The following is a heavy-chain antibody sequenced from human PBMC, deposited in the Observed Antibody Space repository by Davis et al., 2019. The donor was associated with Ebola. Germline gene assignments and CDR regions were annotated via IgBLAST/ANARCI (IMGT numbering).Heavy chain of an antibody. CDR1: GGSFSGYY. J-gene: IGHJ4*02. V-gene: IGHV4-34*01. D-gene: IGHD6-6*01. CDR3: ARAGQLGLYR. CDR2: INHSGST. Sequence: PSETLSLTCAVYGGSFSGYYWSWIRQPPGKGLEWIGEINHSGSTNYNPSLKSRVTISVDTSKNQFSLKLSSVTAADTAVYYWARAGQLGLYRRGQGTLVTVSS.